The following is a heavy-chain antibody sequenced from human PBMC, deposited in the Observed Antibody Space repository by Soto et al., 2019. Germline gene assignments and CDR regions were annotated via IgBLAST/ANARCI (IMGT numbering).Heavy chain of an antibody. CDR2: IYHSGST. D-gene: IGHD6-19*01. Sequence: QLQLQESGSGLVKPSQTLSLTCAVSGGSISSGGYSWSWIRQPPGKGLEWIGYIYHSGSTYYNPSLKSRVTISVDRSKNQFSLKLSSVTAADTAVYYCARLAGAGLSFDYWGQGTLVTVSS. V-gene: IGHV4-30-2*01. CDR1: GGSISSGGYS. CDR3: ARLAGAGLSFDY. J-gene: IGHJ4*02.